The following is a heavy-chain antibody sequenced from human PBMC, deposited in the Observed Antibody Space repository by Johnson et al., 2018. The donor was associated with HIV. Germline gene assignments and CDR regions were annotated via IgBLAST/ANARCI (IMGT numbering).Heavy chain of an antibody. Sequence: QVQLVESGGGVVQPGRSLRLSCAASGFSFNSYPMHWVRQAPGKGLEWVAHISYDGTNQHYADSVQGRFTISRDTSKNTLYLEMNSLRPVDTAIFYCARGGGRGIFVHRDAFDVWGQGTMVTVSS. CDR2: ISYDGTNQ. CDR3: ARGGGRGIFVHRDAFDV. CDR1: GFSFNSYP. V-gene: IGHV3-30-3*01. D-gene: IGHD3-3*02. J-gene: IGHJ3*01.